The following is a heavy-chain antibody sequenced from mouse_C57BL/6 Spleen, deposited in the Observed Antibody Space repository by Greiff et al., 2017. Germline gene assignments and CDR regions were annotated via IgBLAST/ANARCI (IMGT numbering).Heavy chain of an antibody. J-gene: IGHJ1*03. Sequence: EVKLVESGPGLAKPSQTLSLPCSVTGYSITSDYWNWIRKFPGNKLEYMGYISYSGSTYYNPSLKSRISITRDTSKNQYYLQLNSVTTEDTATYYCARYGNYGNWYFDVWGTGTTVTVSS. CDR3: ARYGNYGNWYFDV. D-gene: IGHD2-1*01. V-gene: IGHV3-8*01. CDR2: ISYSGST. CDR1: GYSITSDY.